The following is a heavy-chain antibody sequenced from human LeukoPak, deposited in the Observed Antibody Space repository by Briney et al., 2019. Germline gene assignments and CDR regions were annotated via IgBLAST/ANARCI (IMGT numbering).Heavy chain of an antibody. CDR3: ARDGAVAGTDY. CDR1: GYSFIGYH. D-gene: IGHD6-19*01. Sequence: ASVKVSCKASGYSFIGYHMHWVRQAPGQGLEWMGWTNPNTGGTKYAQKFQGRVTMTRDTSISTAYMELRSLRSDDTAVYYCARDGAVAGTDYWGQGTLVTVSS. V-gene: IGHV1-2*02. CDR2: TNPNTGGT. J-gene: IGHJ4*02.